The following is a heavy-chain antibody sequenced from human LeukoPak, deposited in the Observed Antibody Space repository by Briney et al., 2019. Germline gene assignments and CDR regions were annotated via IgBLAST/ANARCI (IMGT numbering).Heavy chain of an antibody. V-gene: IGHV1-69*01. D-gene: IGHD2-2*01. CDR2: IIPIFGSE. CDR1: GGTFSSYA. Sequence: SVKVSCKASGGTFSSYAISWVRQAPGQGLEWMGGIIPIFGSENYAQKFQGRVTITADESTSTAYMELSSLRSEDTAVYYCARDLEYQPGGMDVWGKGTTVTVSS. CDR3: ARDLEYQPGGMDV. J-gene: IGHJ6*04.